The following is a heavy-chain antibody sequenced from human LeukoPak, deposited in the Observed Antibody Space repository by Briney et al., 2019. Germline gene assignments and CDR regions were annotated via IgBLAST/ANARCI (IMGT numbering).Heavy chain of an antibody. J-gene: IGHJ3*02. Sequence: SETLSLTCTVSGGTISSSSYYWGWIRQPPGKGLEWIGSIYYSGSTYYNPSLKSRVTISVDTSKNQFSLKLSSVTAADTAEYYCARLVGDGYNLGAFDIWGQGTMVTVSS. CDR3: ARLVGDGYNLGAFDI. D-gene: IGHD5-24*01. CDR1: GGTISSSSYY. V-gene: IGHV4-39*01. CDR2: IYYSGST.